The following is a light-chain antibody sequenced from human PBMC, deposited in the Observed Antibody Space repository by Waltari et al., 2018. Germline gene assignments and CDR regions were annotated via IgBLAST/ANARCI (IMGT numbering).Light chain of an antibody. CDR3: QTWGTGPRV. V-gene: IGLV4-69*01. J-gene: IGLJ2*01. Sequence: QVVLTQSPSASASLGASVKLTCTLSSGHSSYAIAWHQHRPWKGPLYLRKVNSDGTHNKGDGIPGRFSGSSSGAERYLTISGLQSEDEADYYCQTWGTGPRVFGGGTKLTVL. CDR1: SGHSSYA. CDR2: VNSDGTH.